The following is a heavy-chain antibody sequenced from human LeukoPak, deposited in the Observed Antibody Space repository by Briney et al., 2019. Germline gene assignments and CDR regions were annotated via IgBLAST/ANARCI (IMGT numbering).Heavy chain of an antibody. CDR2: IKHSGST. CDR3: ARGSSSGWYRDAFDI. J-gene: IGHJ3*02. CDR1: GGSFSGYY. D-gene: IGHD6-19*01. V-gene: IGHV4-34*01. Sequence: SETLSLTCAVYGGSFSGYYWSWIRQPPGKGLEWIGEIKHSGSTNYNPSLKSRVTISVDTSKNQFSLKLSSVTAADTAVYYCARGSSSGWYRDAFDIWGQGTMVTVSS.